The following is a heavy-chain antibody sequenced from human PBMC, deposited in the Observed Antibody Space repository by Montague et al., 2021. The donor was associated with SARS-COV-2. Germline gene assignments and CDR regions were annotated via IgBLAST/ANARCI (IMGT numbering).Heavy chain of an antibody. CDR3: ARAGDGYNPAFDI. CDR1: GGSISGYY. D-gene: IGHD5-24*01. Sequence: SETLSLTCTVSGGSISGYYWSWIRQPPGKGLEWIGYIYYSGSSNSSPSLKSRVTISVDTFKNQFSLKVSSVTAADTAVYYCARAGDGYNPAFDIWGQGTMVTVSS. V-gene: IGHV4-59*01. J-gene: IGHJ3*02. CDR2: IYYSGSS.